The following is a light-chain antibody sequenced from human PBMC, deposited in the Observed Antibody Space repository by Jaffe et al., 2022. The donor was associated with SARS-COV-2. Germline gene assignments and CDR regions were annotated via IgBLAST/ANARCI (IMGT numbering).Light chain of an antibody. CDR3: QQSYSTPLQET. J-gene: IGKJ1*01. V-gene: IGKV1-39*01. CDR2: AAS. CDR1: QSISSY. Sequence: DIQMTQSPSSLSASVGDRVTITCRASQSISSYLNWYQQKPGKAPKLLIYAASSLQSGVPSRFSGSGSGTDFTLTISSLQPEDFATYYCQQSYSTPLQETFGQGTKVEIK.